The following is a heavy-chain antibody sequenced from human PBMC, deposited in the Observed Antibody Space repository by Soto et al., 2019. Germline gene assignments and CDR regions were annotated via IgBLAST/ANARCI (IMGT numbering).Heavy chain of an antibody. V-gene: IGHV3-30*18. CDR3: AKELFEQGCFGDRYFHP. Sequence: PGGSLRLSCAGYGMHWVRQAPGKGLEWVAVISYDGSNKYYADSVKGRFTISRDNSKNTLYLQMNSLRAEDTAVYYCAKELFEQGCFGDRYFHPWGRRNLVSVS. D-gene: IGHD3-10*01. J-gene: IGHJ2*01. CDR2: ISYDGSNK. CDR1: YG.